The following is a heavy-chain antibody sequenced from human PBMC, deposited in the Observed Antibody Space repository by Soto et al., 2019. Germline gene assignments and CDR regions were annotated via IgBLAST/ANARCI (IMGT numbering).Heavy chain of an antibody. J-gene: IGHJ6*02. D-gene: IGHD3-16*01. V-gene: IGHV3-30-3*01. CDR3: ARGGTLYSGYYGMDG. CDR2: ISYDGSNK. CDR1: GFTFSSYA. Sequence: QVQLVESGGGVVQPGRSLRLSCAASGFTFSSYAMHWVRQAPGKGLEWVAVISYDGSNKYYADSVKGRFTISRDNSKNALYLQMNSLRAEDTAVYYCARGGTLYSGYYGMDGWGQGTTVTVSS.